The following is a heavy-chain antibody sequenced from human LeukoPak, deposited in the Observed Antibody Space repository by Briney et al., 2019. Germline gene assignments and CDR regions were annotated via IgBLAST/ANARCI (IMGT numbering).Heavy chain of an antibody. CDR1: GFTFSTYW. Sequence: PGGSLRLSCAGSGFTFSTYWMTWVRQAPGKGLEWVANINQDGGEKYYVDSVKGRFTISRDDAKSSLYLQMNSLRAEDTAVYYCARRNAMDVWGQGTTVIVFS. CDR3: ARRNAMDV. CDR2: INQDGGEK. J-gene: IGHJ6*02. V-gene: IGHV3-7*03.